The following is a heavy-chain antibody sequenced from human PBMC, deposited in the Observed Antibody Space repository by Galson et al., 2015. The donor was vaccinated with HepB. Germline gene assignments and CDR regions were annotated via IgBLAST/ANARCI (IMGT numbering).Heavy chain of an antibody. CDR2: ISGSGGST. D-gene: IGHD5-12*01. CDR1: GFTFSSYA. J-gene: IGHJ4*02. V-gene: IGHV3-23*01. CDR3: AKDLSGYESEFDY. Sequence: SLRLSCAASGFTFSSYAMSWVRQAPGKGLEWVSAISGSGGSTYYADSVKGRFTISRDNSKNTLYLQMNSLRAEDTAVYYCAKDLSGYESEFDYWGQGTLVTVSS.